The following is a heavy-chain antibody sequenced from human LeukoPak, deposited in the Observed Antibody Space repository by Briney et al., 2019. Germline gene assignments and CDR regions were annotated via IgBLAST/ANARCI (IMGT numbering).Heavy chain of an antibody. CDR1: SGSISSSNW. J-gene: IGHJ4*02. D-gene: IGHD2-2*01. Sequence: SETLSLTCAVYSGSISSSNWWSWVRQPPGKGLEWIGEIYHSGSTNYNPSLKSRVTISVDKSKNQFSLKLSSVTAADTAVYYCASSARAPPAFDYWGQGTLVTVSS. CDR2: IYHSGST. V-gene: IGHV4-4*02. CDR3: ASSARAPPAFDY.